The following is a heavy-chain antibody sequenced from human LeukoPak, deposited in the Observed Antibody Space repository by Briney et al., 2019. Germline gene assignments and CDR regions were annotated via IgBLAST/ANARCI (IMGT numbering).Heavy chain of an antibody. CDR3: ARARHGYIYGYRPNELGHFFDY. CDR2: INHGGST. Sequence: SETLSLTCAVYGGSFSGYYWSWIRQPPGKGLEWIGEINHGGSTNYNPSLKSRVTISVDTSKNQFSLKLSSVTAADTAVYYCARARHGYIYGYRPNELGHFFDYWGQGTLVTVSS. D-gene: IGHD5-18*01. J-gene: IGHJ4*02. V-gene: IGHV4-34*01. CDR1: GGSFSGYY.